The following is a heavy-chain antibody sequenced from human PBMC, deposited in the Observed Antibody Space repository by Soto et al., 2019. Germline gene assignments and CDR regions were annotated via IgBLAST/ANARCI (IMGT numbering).Heavy chain of an antibody. J-gene: IGHJ4*02. Sequence: SETLSLTCTVSGGSISSYYWSWIRQSPGKGLEWIGYIHYSGSTNYNPSLKSRVTISVDTSKNQFSLKLSSVTAADTAVYYCARVMVRGPFDYWGQGTLVTVSS. V-gene: IGHV4-59*08. CDR3: ARVMVRGPFDY. CDR1: GGSISSYY. CDR2: IHYSGST. D-gene: IGHD3-10*01.